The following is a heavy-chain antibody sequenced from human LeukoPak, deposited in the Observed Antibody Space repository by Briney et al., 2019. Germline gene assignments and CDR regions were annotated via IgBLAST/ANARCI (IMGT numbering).Heavy chain of an antibody. Sequence: SETLSLTYTVSGGSISSSSYYWGWIRQPPGKGLEWIGSIYYSGSTYYNPSLKSRVTISVDTSKNQFSLKLSSVTAADTAVYYCARQETTGVGPAAGTCFDYWGQGTLVTVSS. J-gene: IGHJ4*02. V-gene: IGHV4-39*01. CDR1: GGSISSSSYY. CDR2: IYYSGST. CDR3: ARQETTGVGPAAGTCFDY. D-gene: IGHD6-13*01.